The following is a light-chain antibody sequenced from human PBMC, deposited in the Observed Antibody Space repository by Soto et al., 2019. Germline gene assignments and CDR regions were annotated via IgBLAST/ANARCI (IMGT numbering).Light chain of an antibody. CDR3: SACAHSLTGRV. V-gene: IGLV1-44*01. CDR2: CHN. CDR1: SSSIGSNT. Sequence: QSVLTQPPSASGTPGQRVTISCSGSSSSIGSNTVNWYQQLQGPAPKLLIYCHNQRPSGVPDRFSGSKSGTSASLAISGLQPEDDADYYCSACAHSLTGRVFGTGTKLTVL. J-gene: IGLJ1*01.